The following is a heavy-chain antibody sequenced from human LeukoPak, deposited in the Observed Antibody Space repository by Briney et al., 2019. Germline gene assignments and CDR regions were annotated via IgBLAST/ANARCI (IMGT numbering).Heavy chain of an antibody. Sequence: SETLSLTCVGSGGSLSTHHWSWIRQSPGRGLEWIGYISDSGSTNYNPSLKSRVTISVDTSKNQFSLMLSSVTAADTAVYYCARGYDSSAYYPFNYWGQGTLVTVSS. CDR2: ISDSGST. D-gene: IGHD3-22*01. V-gene: IGHV4-59*11. CDR3: ARGYDSSAYYPFNY. CDR1: GGSLSTHH. J-gene: IGHJ4*02.